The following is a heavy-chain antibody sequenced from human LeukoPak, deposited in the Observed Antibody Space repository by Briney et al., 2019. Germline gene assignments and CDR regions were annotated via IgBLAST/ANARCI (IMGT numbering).Heavy chain of an antibody. CDR2: ISSDGDTT. V-gene: IGHV3-64D*08. Sequence: PGGCPRLSCSASGFTFSTYAMEWVRQAPGKGLEYVSAISSDGDTTYYADSVKGRFTISRDNSKNTLYLQMRSLRGEDTAVYHCVTTTVKNWGQGTLVTVSS. CDR3: VTTTVKN. D-gene: IGHD4-17*01. CDR1: GFTFSTYA. J-gene: IGHJ4*02.